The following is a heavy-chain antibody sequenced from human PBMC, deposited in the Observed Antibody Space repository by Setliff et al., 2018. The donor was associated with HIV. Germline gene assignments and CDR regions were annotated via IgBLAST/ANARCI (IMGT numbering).Heavy chain of an antibody. CDR3: ARGDPFTDFDS. CDR2: VYYSGNT. Sequence: SETLSLTCTVSGGSISSGDYFLSWIRQAPGKGLEWIGGVYYSGNTYYNPSLEARVTISVDTSKNQFSLRLNSVTAADTAVYYCARGDPFTDFDSWGQGTLVTVSS. J-gene: IGHJ4*02. D-gene: IGHD3-16*01. V-gene: IGHV4-39*01. CDR1: GGSISSGDYF.